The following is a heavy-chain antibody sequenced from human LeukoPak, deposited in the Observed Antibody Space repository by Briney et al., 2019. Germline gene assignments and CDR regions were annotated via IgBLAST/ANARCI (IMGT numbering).Heavy chain of an antibody. CDR2: IIPIFGTA. J-gene: IGHJ4*02. D-gene: IGHD1-26*01. CDR1: GGTFSSYA. CDR3: ARGEWELLLGFDY. V-gene: IGHV1-69*13. Sequence: GAPVKVCCKASGGTFSSYAISWVREAPGQGLEWMGGIIPIFGTANYAQKFQGRVTITADESTSTAYMELSSLRSEDTAVYYCARGEWELLLGFDYWGQGTLVTVSS.